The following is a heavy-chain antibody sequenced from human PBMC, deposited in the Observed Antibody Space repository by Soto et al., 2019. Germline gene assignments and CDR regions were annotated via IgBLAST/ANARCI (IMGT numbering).Heavy chain of an antibody. V-gene: IGHV1-58*01. D-gene: IGHD2-21*02. CDR2: IGVGRGNT. CDR1: GFTFRNSA. J-gene: IGHJ4*02. CDR3: AAEVYVHGDCCHFDY. Sequence: ASVKVSCKTSGFTFRNSAVQWVRQARGQRLEWIGWIGVGRGNTNYAQQLQERVTITRDMSTSTAYLELTSLRSDDTAVYYCAAEVYVHGDCCHFDYWGQGTLVTVSS.